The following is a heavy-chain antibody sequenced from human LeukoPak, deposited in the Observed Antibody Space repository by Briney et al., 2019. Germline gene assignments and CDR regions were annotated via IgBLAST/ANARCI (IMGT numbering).Heavy chain of an antibody. J-gene: IGHJ1*01. CDR3: AGTYYYDSSGFYPEFFQH. V-gene: IGHV3-20*04. CDR1: GLTFNNYA. CDR2: ITWNGGYT. Sequence: GGSLRLSCAVSGLTFNNYAMSWVRQAPGKGLEWVSGITWNGGYTGYADSVKGRFTISRDNAKNSLYLQMNSLRAEDTALYYCAGTYYYDSSGFYPEFFQHWGQGTLVIISS. D-gene: IGHD3-22*01.